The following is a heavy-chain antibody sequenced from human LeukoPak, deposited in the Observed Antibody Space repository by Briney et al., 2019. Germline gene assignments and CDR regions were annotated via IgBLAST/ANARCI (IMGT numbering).Heavy chain of an antibody. CDR2: ISVYNGNT. Sequence: GASVKVSCKASGYIFTSYGISWVRQAPGQGLEWMGWISVYNGNTNYPQRLQGRVTMTTDTSTTTAYMELRSLRSDDTAVYYCARRATVVTPGYYYYYYMDVWGKGTTVTVSS. CDR3: ARRATVVTPGYYYYYYMDV. V-gene: IGHV1-18*01. J-gene: IGHJ6*03. CDR1: GYIFTSYG. D-gene: IGHD4-23*01.